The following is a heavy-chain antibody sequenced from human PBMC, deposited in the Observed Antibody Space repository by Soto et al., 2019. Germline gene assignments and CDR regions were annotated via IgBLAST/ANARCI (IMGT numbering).Heavy chain of an antibody. D-gene: IGHD6-13*01. CDR1: GFTFSSYS. V-gene: IGHV3-21*01. J-gene: IGHJ6*02. Sequence: PGGSLRLSCAASGFTFSSYSMNWVRQAPGKGLEWVSSISSSSSYIYYADSVKGRFTISRDNAKNSLYLQMNSLRAEDTAVYYCARDSIAAAGTGYYGIDVWGQGTTVTVSS. CDR2: ISSSSSYI. CDR3: ARDSIAAAGTGYYGIDV.